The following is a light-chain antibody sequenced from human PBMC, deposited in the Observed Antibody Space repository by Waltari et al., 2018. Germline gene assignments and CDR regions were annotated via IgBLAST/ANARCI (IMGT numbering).Light chain of an antibody. J-gene: IGLJ3*02. CDR1: ALPKKY. Sequence: SYELTQPPSVSVSPGQTARITCSGDALPKKYAYWYQQKAGQVPVLPIYEEIKRQSGIPWRFSASSSGTMATLTISGVQVEDEADYYCYSTDSSGDIWLFGGGTKRTVL. CDR3: YSTDSSGDIWL. CDR2: EEI. V-gene: IGLV3-10*01.